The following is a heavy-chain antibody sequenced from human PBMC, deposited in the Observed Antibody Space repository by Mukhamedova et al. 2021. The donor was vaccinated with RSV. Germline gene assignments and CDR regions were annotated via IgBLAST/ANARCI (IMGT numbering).Heavy chain of an antibody. J-gene: IGHJ4*02. CDR2: INPNSGGT. D-gene: IGHD3-3*01. V-gene: IGHV1-2*04. Sequence: GWINPNSGGTNYAQKFQGWVTMTRDTSISTAYMELSRLRSDDTAVYYCARGEGYYDFWSGYYTWSHFDYWGQGTLVTVSS. CDR3: ARGEGYYDFWSGYYTWSHFDY.